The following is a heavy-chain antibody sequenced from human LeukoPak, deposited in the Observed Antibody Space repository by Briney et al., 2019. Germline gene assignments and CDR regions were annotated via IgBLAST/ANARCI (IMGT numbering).Heavy chain of an antibody. J-gene: IGHJ4*02. CDR3: ARHAWVGRTGFDY. V-gene: IGHV4-39*01. Sequence: PSETLSLTCIVSGGSITSRSFYWGWIRQPPGKGLEWIGSIYYSGTTHYNPSLKSRATLSVDTSKNQFPLNLSSVTAPDTAVYYCARHAWVGRTGFDYWGRGTLVTVSS. D-gene: IGHD2-8*02. CDR2: IYYSGTT. CDR1: GGSITSRSFY.